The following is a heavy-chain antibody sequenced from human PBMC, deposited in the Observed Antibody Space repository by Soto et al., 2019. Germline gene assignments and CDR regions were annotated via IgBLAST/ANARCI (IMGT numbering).Heavy chain of an antibody. D-gene: IGHD6-13*01. CDR1: GGSISSYY. J-gene: IGHJ6*02. Sequence: SETLSLTCTVSGGSISSYYWSWIRQPPGKGLEWIGYIYYSGSTDYNPSLKSRVTISVDTSKNQFSLKLSSVTAADTAVYYCARDGGSSSWYSPDYYYYYGMDVWGQGTTVTVSS. CDR3: ARDGGSSSWYSPDYYYYYGMDV. V-gene: IGHV4-59*01. CDR2: IYYSGST.